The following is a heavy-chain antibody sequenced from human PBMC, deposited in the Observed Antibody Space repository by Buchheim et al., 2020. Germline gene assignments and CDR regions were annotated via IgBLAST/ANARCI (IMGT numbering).Heavy chain of an antibody. CDR2: ISYDGSNK. Sequence: QVQLVESGGGVVQPGRSLRLSCAASGFTFSSYAMHWVRQAPGKGLEWVAVISYDGSNKYYADSVKGRFTISRDNSKNTLYLQMNSLRAEDTAVYYCARDQYVKSYGDYNFDYWGQGTL. CDR3: ARDQYVKSYGDYNFDY. D-gene: IGHD4-17*01. CDR1: GFTFSSYA. V-gene: IGHV3-30*04. J-gene: IGHJ4*02.